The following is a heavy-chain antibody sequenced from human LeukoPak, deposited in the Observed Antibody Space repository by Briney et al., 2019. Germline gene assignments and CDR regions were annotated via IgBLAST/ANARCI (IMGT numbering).Heavy chain of an antibody. Sequence: GGSLRLSCAASGFTFSSYAMSWVRQAPGKGLEWVSAISGSGGSTYYADSVKGRFTISRDNSKNTLYLQMNNLRAEDTAVYYCARQYSSVWYFDHWGQGTLVTVSS. D-gene: IGHD6-19*01. J-gene: IGHJ4*02. CDR2: ISGSGGST. CDR3: ARQYSSVWYFDH. CDR1: GFTFSSYA. V-gene: IGHV3-23*01.